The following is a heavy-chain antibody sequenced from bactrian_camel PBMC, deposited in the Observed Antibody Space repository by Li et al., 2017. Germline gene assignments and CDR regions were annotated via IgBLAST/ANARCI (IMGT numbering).Heavy chain of an antibody. D-gene: IGHD2*01. CDR3: AAANHPYILTPMLPSAYYI. Sequence: HVQLVESGGGSVQAGESLTLSCAVYTSSNARLHMAWFRQAPGKEREGIAVVDSADNTNYVDSVKGRFTVSRDNAKRTLYLQMNNLQPEDTAMYYCAAANHPYILTPMLPSAYYIWGQGTQVTV. CDR2: VDSADNT. V-gene: IGHV3S55*01. J-gene: IGHJ4*01. CDR1: TSSNARLH.